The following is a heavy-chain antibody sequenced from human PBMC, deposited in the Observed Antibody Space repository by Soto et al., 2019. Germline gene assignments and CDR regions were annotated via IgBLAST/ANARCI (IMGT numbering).Heavy chain of an antibody. J-gene: IGHJ4*02. Sequence: PGGSLRLSCAASGFTFSSYSMNWVRQAPGKGLEWVSSISSSSSYIYYADSVRGRFTISRDNAKNSLYLQMNSLRAEDTAVYYCARDIVRDIFATGLDYWGQGTLVTVSS. CDR2: ISSSSSYI. V-gene: IGHV3-21*01. CDR3: ARDIVRDIFATGLDY. CDR1: GFTFSSYS. D-gene: IGHD5-12*01.